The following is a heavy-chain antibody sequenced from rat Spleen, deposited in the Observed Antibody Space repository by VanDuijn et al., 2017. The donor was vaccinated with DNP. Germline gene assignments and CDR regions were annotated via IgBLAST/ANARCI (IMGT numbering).Heavy chain of an antibody. Sequence: EVQLQESGPGLVKPSQSLSLTCSVTGYSITNNYWGWIRKFPGNKMEWIGHISYSGSTSYNPSLKSRISITRDTSKNQFFLQLNSVTTEDTATYYCARLGASTYAMDAWGQGTSVTVSS. D-gene: IGHD4-1*01. CDR1: GYSITNNY. CDR2: ISYSGST. V-gene: IGHV3-1*01. CDR3: ARLGASTYAMDA. J-gene: IGHJ4*01.